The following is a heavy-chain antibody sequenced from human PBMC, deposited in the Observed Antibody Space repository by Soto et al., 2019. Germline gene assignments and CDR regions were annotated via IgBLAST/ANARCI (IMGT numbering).Heavy chain of an antibody. CDR1: GFTFSSYW. Sequence: GGSLRLSCAASGFTFSSYWMHWVRQAPGKGLVWVSRINPDGSSTNYADSVKGRFTISRDNAKNTLYLQMISLRAEDTAVYYCTRDPPGTGIDYWGQGTLVTVS. V-gene: IGHV3-74*01. CDR3: TRDPPGTGIDY. J-gene: IGHJ4*02. D-gene: IGHD1-1*01. CDR2: INPDGSST.